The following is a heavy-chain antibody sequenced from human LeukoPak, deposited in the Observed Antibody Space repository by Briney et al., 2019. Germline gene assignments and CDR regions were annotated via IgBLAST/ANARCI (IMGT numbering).Heavy chain of an antibody. CDR3: ARGWSGSYLDY. J-gene: IGHJ4*02. Sequence: SVKVSCRASGGTFSSYTISWVRQAPGQGLEWMGRIIPILGIANYAQKFQGRVTITADKSTSTAYMELSSLRSEDTAVYYCARGWSGSYLDYWGQGTLVTVSS. V-gene: IGHV1-69*02. CDR2: IIPILGIA. D-gene: IGHD3-3*01. CDR1: GGTFSSYT.